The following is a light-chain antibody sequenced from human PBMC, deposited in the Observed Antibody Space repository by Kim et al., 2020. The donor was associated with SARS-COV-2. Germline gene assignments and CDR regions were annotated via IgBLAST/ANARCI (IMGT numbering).Light chain of an antibody. CDR3: QRSDTTPLT. Sequence: DIQVTQSPSSLSASVGDRVTITCRTSQTIRTFLNWFQQKPGEAPKVLIYGASILHYGVPSRFSGNGSGTNFTLTITSLQPADFATYYCQRSDTTPLTFGGGTKVDIK. CDR1: QTIRTF. J-gene: IGKJ4*01. CDR2: GAS. V-gene: IGKV1-39*01.